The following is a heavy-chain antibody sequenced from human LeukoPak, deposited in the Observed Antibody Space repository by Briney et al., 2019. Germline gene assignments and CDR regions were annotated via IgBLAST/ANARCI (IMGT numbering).Heavy chain of an antibody. Sequence: ASVTVSCKASGYTFTIYGISWVRQAPGQGLEWMGWISAYNGNTNYAQKLQGRVTMTTDASTSTAYMELRSLRSDDTAVYYCARAIYGGNSGGHYWGQGTLVTVSS. D-gene: IGHD4-23*01. J-gene: IGHJ4*02. V-gene: IGHV1-18*01. CDR2: ISAYNGNT. CDR1: GYTFTIYG. CDR3: ARAIYGGNSGGHY.